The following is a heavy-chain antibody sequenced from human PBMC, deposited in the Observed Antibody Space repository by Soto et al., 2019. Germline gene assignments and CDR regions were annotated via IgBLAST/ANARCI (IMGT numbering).Heavy chain of an antibody. Sequence: ASVKVSCKVSGYTLTELSMHWVRQAPGKRLEWIGGFDPEDGETIYAQKFQGRVTITRDMATNTVHMELSSLTSEDTAVYYCAARSKSNEYFQHWGQGTLVTVSS. V-gene: IGHV1-24*01. CDR2: FDPEDGET. J-gene: IGHJ1*01. CDR3: AARSKSNEYFQH. CDR1: GYTLTELS.